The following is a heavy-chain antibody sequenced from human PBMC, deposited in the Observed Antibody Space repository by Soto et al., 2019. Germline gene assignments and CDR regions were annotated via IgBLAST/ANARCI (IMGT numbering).Heavy chain of an antibody. Sequence: GGSLRLSCAASGFAFSSYGMHWVRQAPGKGLEWVAVISYDGSNKYYADSVKGRFTISRDNSKNTLYLQMNSLRAEDTAVYYCAKDGSGSYNDSGQGTLVTVSS. D-gene: IGHD3-10*01. CDR3: AKDGSGSYND. V-gene: IGHV3-30*18. J-gene: IGHJ4*02. CDR2: ISYDGSNK. CDR1: GFAFSSYG.